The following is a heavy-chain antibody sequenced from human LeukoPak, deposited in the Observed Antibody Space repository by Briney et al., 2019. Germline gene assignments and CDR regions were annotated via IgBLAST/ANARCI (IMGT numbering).Heavy chain of an antibody. CDR2: IYYSGST. Sequence: SETLSLTCTVSGGSMSSYSLSWIRQPPGKGLEWIGYIYYSGSTSYNPSLKSRVTMSVDTSKKQISLKVRSVTAADTAVYYCARTTEDCSSTSCYQYWFDPWGQGTLVTVSS. V-gene: IGHV4-59*01. CDR1: GGSMSSYS. CDR3: ARTTEDCSSTSCYQYWFDP. J-gene: IGHJ5*02. D-gene: IGHD2-2*01.